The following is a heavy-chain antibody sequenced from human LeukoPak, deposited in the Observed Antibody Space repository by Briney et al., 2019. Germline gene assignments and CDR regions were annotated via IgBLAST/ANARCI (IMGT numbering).Heavy chain of an antibody. CDR1: GGTFSSYA. J-gene: IGHJ4*02. CDR3: AREGVWGNSYFDH. D-gene: IGHD4-23*01. CDR2: IIPIFGIA. V-gene: IGHV1-69*04. Sequence: SVKVSCKASGGTFSSYAISWVRQAPGQGLEWMGRIIPIFGIANYAQKFQGRVTIIADKSTSTAYMELSSLRSEDTAVYYCAREGVWGNSYFDHWGQGTLVTVSS.